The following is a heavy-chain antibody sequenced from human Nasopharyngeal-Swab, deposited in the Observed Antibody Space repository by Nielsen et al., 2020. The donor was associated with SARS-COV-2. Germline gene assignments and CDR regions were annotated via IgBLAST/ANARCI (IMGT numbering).Heavy chain of an antibody. CDR3: AREGPIGYCSGGSCYPFDY. D-gene: IGHD2-15*01. Sequence: WVRQAPGQGLEWMGWISAYNGNTNYAQKFQGRVTMTRNTSISTAYMELSSLRSEDTAVYYCAREGPIGYCSGGSCYPFDYWGQGTLVTVSS. J-gene: IGHJ4*02. V-gene: IGHV1-8*01. CDR2: ISAYNGNT.